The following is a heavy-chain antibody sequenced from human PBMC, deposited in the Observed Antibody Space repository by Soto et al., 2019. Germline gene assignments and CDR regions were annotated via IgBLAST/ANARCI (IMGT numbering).Heavy chain of an antibody. CDR2: INHSGST. CDR3: ASGYCSGGSCYSNY. CDR1: GGSFSGYY. Sequence: ETLSLTCAVYGGSFSGYYWSWIRQPPGKGLEWIGEINHSGSTNYNPSLKSRVTISVDTSKNQFSLKLSSVTAADTAVYYCASGYCSGGSCYSNYWGQGTLVTVSS. D-gene: IGHD2-15*01. J-gene: IGHJ4*02. V-gene: IGHV4-34*01.